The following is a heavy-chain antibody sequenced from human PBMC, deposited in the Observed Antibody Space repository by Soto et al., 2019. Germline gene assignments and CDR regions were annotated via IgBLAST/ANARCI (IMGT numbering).Heavy chain of an antibody. CDR3: ASGGIVVVVGGHYYYYGMDV. J-gene: IGHJ6*02. CDR2: INPNSGGT. V-gene: IGHV1-2*02. Sequence: SVKGSCKTSGYTFTGYYMQWVRQAPGQGLEWMGWINPNSGGTNYAQKHQGRVTMTTDTSTSTAYMELRSLRSDDTAVYYCASGGIVVVVGGHYYYYGMDVWGQGTTVTVSS. CDR1: GYTFTGYY. D-gene: IGHD2-15*01.